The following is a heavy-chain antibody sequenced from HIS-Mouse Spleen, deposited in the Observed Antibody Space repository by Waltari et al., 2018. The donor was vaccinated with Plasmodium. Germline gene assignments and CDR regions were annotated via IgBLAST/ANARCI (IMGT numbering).Heavy chain of an antibody. CDR3: ASSWYWYFDL. Sequence: EVQLVESGGGLVQPGGSLRLSGAASGFHFSWYWMGWVRKAPGKGLEWVANIKQDGSEKYYVDSVKGRFTISRDNAKNSLYLQMNSLRAEDTAVYYCASSWYWYFDLWGRGTLVTVSS. CDR2: IKQDGSEK. V-gene: IGHV3-7*01. D-gene: IGHD6-13*01. J-gene: IGHJ2*01. CDR1: GFHFSWYW.